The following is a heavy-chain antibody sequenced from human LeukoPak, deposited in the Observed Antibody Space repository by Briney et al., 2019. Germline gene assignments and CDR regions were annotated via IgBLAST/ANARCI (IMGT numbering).Heavy chain of an antibody. CDR3: ARDFTAMPPNGFDP. Sequence: ASVKVSCKASGYTFTYYYIHWVRQAPGLGLEWMGWINPNSGGTNYAQKFQGRVTMTRDTSISTTYMELSRLRSDDTAVYYCARDFTAMPPNGFDPWGQGTLVTVSS. V-gene: IGHV1-2*02. CDR2: INPNSGGT. CDR1: GYTFTYYY. D-gene: IGHD5-18*01. J-gene: IGHJ5*02.